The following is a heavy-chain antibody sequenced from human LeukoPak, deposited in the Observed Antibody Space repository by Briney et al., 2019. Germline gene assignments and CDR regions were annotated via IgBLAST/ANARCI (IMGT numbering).Heavy chain of an antibody. CDR3: ARDREAVANWGYDWFDP. Sequence: SETLSLTCTVSGGSISSYYWSWVRQPAGKGLELIGRIYTSGSTNYNPSLKSRVTMSVDTSKNQFSLKLSSVTAADTAVYYCARDREAVANWGYDWFDPWGQGTLVTVSS. D-gene: IGHD7-27*01. CDR2: IYTSGST. CDR1: GGSISSYY. J-gene: IGHJ5*02. V-gene: IGHV4-4*07.